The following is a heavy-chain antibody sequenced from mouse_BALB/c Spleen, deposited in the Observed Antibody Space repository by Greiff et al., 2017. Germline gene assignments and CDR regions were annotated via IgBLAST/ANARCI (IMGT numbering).Heavy chain of an antibody. CDR3: TKATTVVPYAMDY. J-gene: IGHJ4*01. Sequence: QVQLQQPGAELVKPGASVKLSCKASGYTFTSYYMYWVKQRPGQGLEWIGGINPSNGGTNFNEKFKSKATLTVYKSSSTAYMQLSSLTSEDSAVYNCTKATTVVPYAMDYWGQGTSVTVSS. CDR2: INPSNGGT. V-gene: IGHV1S81*02. D-gene: IGHD1-1*01. CDR1: GYTFTSYY.